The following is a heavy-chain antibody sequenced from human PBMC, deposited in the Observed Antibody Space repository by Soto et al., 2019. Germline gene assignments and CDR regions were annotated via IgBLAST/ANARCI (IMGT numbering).Heavy chain of an antibody. Sequence: VASVKVSCKASGYTFTVYYMHWVRKAPGQGLEWMGWINPNSGGTNYAQKFQGRVTMTRDTSISTAYMELSRLRSDDTAVYSCARDEYYDCWSGPARAFDIWGQGTMVTVSS. V-gene: IGHV1-2*02. CDR1: GYTFTVYY. J-gene: IGHJ3*02. CDR3: ARDEYYDCWSGPARAFDI. CDR2: INPNSGGT. D-gene: IGHD3-3*01.